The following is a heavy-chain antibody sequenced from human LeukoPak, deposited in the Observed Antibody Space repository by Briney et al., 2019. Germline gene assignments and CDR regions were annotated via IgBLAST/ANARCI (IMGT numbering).Heavy chain of an antibody. J-gene: IGHJ6*02. D-gene: IGHD2-2*01. CDR2: ISYDGSNK. V-gene: IGHV3-30*03. CDR1: GFNFSNYG. CDR3: ARDSRYCSSTSCHYYNYYGMDV. Sequence: GGSLRLSCAASGFNFSNYGMHWVRQAPGKGLEWVAIISYDGSNKYYADSVKGRFTISRDNSKNTLYLQLNSLRAEGTAVYYCARDSRYCSSTSCHYYNYYGMDVWGQGTTVTVSS.